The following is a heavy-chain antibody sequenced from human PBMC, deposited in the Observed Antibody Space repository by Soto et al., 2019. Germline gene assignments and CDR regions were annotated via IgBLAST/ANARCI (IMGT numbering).Heavy chain of an antibody. CDR2: LIPILGIA. Sequence: QVQLVQSGAEVKKPGSSVKVSCKASGGTFSSYTISWVRQAPGQGLEWMGRLIPILGIANYAQKFQGRVTITADKSTSTAYMELSSLRSEDTAVYYCARTYCSGGSCSGQTSYYYGMDVWGQGTTVTVSS. D-gene: IGHD2-15*01. V-gene: IGHV1-69*02. CDR1: GGTFSSYT. CDR3: ARTYCSGGSCSGQTSYYYGMDV. J-gene: IGHJ6*02.